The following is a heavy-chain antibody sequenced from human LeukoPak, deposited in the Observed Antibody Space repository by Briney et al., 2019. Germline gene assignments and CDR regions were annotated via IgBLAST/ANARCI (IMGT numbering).Heavy chain of an antibody. CDR2: ISYDGSNK. CDR3: ARAALGNYYYFDY. D-gene: IGHD1-7*01. Sequence: TGGSLRLSCAASGFTFSSYAMHWVRQAPGKGLEWVAVISYDGSNKYYADSVKGRFTISRDNSKNTLYLQMNSLRAEDTAVYYCARAALGNYYYFDYWGQGTLVTVSS. V-gene: IGHV3-30-3*01. J-gene: IGHJ4*02. CDR1: GFTFSSYA.